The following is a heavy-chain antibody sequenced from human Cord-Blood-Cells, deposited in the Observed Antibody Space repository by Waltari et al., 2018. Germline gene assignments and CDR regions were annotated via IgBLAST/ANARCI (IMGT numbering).Heavy chain of an antibody. D-gene: IGHD7-27*01. CDR2: INPNSGGT. J-gene: IGHJ2*01. V-gene: IGHV1-2*02. CDR1: GYTFTGYY. Sequence: QVQLVQSGAEVKKPGASVKVSCKASGYTFTGYYMLWVRQAPGQGLEWTGWINPNSGGTNYAQKFQGRVTMTRDTSISTAYMELSRLRSDDTAVYYCARDRELGIWYFDLWGRGTLVTVSS. CDR3: ARDRELGIWYFDL.